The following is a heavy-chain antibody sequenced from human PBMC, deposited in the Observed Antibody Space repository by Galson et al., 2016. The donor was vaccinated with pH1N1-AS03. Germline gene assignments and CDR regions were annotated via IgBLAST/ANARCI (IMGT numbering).Heavy chain of an antibody. CDR1: GFTFRNYA. J-gene: IGHJ3*02. Sequence: SLRLSCAASGFTFRNYAMSWVRQAPGKGLEWVSGISVRGGITFCADSVKGRFTISRDNSKNTLYLQMNSLRAEDTAVYYCAKGSSGCAHDAFDIWGQGTMVTVSS. CDR2: ISVRGGIT. V-gene: IGHV3-23*01. D-gene: IGHD3-22*01. CDR3: AKGSSGCAHDAFDI.